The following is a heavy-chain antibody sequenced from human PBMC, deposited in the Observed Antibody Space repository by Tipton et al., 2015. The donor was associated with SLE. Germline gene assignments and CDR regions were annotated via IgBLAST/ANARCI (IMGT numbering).Heavy chain of an antibody. CDR2: INQSGST. CDR3: ASAPPPYCSGGSCRYFYGMDV. CDR1: GGSFKGYN. V-gene: IGHV4-34*01. D-gene: IGHD2-15*01. Sequence: TLSLTCSVNGGSFKGYNWNWIRQAPGKGLEWIGEINQSGSTKYNPSLKSRVTISRDTSRKQVYLKVTSVTAADTAVYYCASAPPPYCSGGSCRYFYGMDVWGQGTTVTVSS. J-gene: IGHJ6*02.